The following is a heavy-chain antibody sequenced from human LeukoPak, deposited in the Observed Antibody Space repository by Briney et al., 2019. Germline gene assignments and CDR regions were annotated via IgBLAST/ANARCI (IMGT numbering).Heavy chain of an antibody. CDR3: AKEVDQSIWSGSPMGDY. CDR1: GFTFSSYA. Sequence: GGSLRLSCAASGFTFSSYAMSWVRQAPGKGLEWVSAISGSGGSTYYADSVKGRFTISRDNSKNTLYLQMNSLRAEDTAVYYCAKEVDQSIWSGSPMGDYWGQGTLVTVSS. CDR2: ISGSGGST. D-gene: IGHD3-3*01. J-gene: IGHJ4*02. V-gene: IGHV3-23*01.